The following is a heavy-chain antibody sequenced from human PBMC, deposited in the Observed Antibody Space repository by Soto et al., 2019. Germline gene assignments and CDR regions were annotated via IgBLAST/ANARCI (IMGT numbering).Heavy chain of an antibody. CDR1: GFTFSSYG. CDR2: ISYDGSNK. J-gene: IGHJ6*02. V-gene: IGHV3-30*18. Sequence: VQLVESGGGVVQPGRSLRLSCAASGFTFSSYGMHWVRQAPGKGLEWVAVISYDGSNKYYADSVKGRFTISRDNSKNTLYLHMNSLRAEDTAVYYCAKDRRPNYYYGMYVWGQGTTVTFSS. CDR3: AKDRRPNYYYGMYV. D-gene: IGHD6-25*01.